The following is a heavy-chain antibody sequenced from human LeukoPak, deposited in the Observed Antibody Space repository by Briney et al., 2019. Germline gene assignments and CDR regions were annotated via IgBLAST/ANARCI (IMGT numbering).Heavy chain of an antibody. V-gene: IGHV3-74*01. D-gene: IGHD5-18*01. Sequence: PGGSLRLSCAASGFTFSSYWMHWVRHAPGKGLVWVSRINTDGSSTSYADSVKGRFTISRDNAKNTLYLQMNSLRAEDTAVYYWARGSFSYGDDYWGQGTLGTASS. CDR2: INTDGSST. CDR3: ARGSFSYGDDY. CDR1: GFTFSSYW. J-gene: IGHJ4*02.